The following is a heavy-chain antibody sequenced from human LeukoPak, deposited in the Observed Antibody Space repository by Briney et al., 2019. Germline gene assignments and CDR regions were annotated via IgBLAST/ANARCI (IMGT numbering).Heavy chain of an antibody. CDR3: AKPNGSGSYYVNWFDP. Sequence: SETLSLTCSASGGSISSYYWSWIRQPAGKGLEWIGRINTRGNTNYNPSLKSRVTMSVDTSKNQFSLKLSSVTAADTAVYYCAKPNGSGSYYVNWFDPWGQGTLVTVSS. J-gene: IGHJ5*02. CDR1: GGSISSYY. CDR2: INTRGNT. V-gene: IGHV4-4*07. D-gene: IGHD3-10*01.